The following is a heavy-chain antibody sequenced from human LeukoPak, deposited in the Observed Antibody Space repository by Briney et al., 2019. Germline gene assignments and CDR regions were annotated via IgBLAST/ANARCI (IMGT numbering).Heavy chain of an antibody. D-gene: IGHD2-15*01. Sequence: GGSLRLSCAASGFTFSSYSMNWVRQAPGKGLEWVSYISMSSDNTYYADSVKGRFTISRDNAKNSMYLQMNSLRAEDTAVYYCARAGYCSGGTCYSGDYWGQGTLVAVSS. V-gene: IGHV3-48*01. CDR1: GFTFSSYS. CDR3: ARAGYCSGGTCYSGDY. CDR2: ISMSSDNT. J-gene: IGHJ4*02.